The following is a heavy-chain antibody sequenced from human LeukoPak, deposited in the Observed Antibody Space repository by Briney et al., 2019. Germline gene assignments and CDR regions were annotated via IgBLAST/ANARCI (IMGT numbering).Heavy chain of an antibody. V-gene: IGHV1-46*01. CDR1: GYTFTSYY. J-gene: IGHJ6*03. Sequence: ASVKVSCKASGYTFTSYYMHWVRQAPGQGLEWMGIINPSGGSTSYAQKFQGRVTITRNTSISTAYMELSSLRSEDTAVYYCARVSLSPYYYYYMDVWGKGTTVTVSS. D-gene: IGHD2-2*01. CDR2: INPSGGST. CDR3: ARVSLSPYYYYYMDV.